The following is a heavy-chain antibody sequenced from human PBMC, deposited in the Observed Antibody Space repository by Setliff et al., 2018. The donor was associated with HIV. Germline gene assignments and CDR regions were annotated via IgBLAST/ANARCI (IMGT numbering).Heavy chain of an antibody. D-gene: IGHD6-6*01. CDR2: INHSGNT. V-gene: IGHV4-34*01. CDR1: GGSFMGYY. J-gene: IGHJ3*02. Sequence: PSETLSLTCDVYGGSFMGYYWNWIRQPPGKGLEWIGEINHSGNTNSNPSLKSRVTISVDPSKSQFSLRLNSVTAADTATYYCARGPESVAPRMCAFDIWGQGTMVTVSS. CDR3: ARGPESVAPRMCAFDI.